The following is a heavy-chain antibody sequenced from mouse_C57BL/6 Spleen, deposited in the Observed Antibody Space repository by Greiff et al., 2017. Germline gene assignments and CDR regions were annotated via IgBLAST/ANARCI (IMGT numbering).Heavy chain of an antibody. CDR3: ARIGGYYMYFDV. J-gene: IGHJ1*03. CDR2: ISSGSSTI. D-gene: IGHD2-3*01. V-gene: IGHV5-17*01. Sequence: EVMLVESGGGLVKPGGSLKLSCAASGFTFSDYGMHWVRQAPEKGLEWVAYISSGSSTIYYADTVKGRFTISRDNAKNTLFLQMTSLRSEDTAMYYCARIGGYYMYFDVWGTGTTVTVSS. CDR1: GFTFSDYG.